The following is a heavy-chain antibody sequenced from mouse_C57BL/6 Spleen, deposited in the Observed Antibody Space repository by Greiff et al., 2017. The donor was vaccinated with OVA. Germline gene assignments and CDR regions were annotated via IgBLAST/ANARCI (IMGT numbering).Heavy chain of an antibody. CDR2: IDPSDSYT. CDR3: ARDYSNSAWFAY. J-gene: IGHJ3*01. CDR1: GYTFTSYW. V-gene: IGHV1-59*01. D-gene: IGHD2-5*01. Sequence: QVQLKQPGAELVRPGTSVKLSCKASGYTFTSYWMHWVKQRPGQGLEWIGVIDPSDSYTNYNQKFKGKATLTVDTSSSTAYMQLSSLTSEDSAVYYCARDYSNSAWFAYWGQGTLVTVSA.